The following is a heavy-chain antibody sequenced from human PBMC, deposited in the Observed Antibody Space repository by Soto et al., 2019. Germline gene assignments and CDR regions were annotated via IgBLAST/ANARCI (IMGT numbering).Heavy chain of an antibody. V-gene: IGHV3-30*18. Sequence: GGSLRLSCAASGFPFSSFGMHWVRQAPGKGLEWVAVISYDGSNKYYADSVKGRFTISRDNSKNTLYLQMNSLRAEDTAVYYCAKDNYYDFWSGYRGDTFDIWGQGTMVTVSS. D-gene: IGHD3-3*01. J-gene: IGHJ3*02. CDR1: GFPFSSFG. CDR3: AKDNYYDFWSGYRGDTFDI. CDR2: ISYDGSNK.